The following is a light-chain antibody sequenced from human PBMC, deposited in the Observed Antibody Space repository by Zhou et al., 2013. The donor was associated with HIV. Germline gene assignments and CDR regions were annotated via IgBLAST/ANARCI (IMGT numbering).Light chain of an antibody. V-gene: IGKV1-27*01. CDR2: TAS. J-gene: IGKJ1*01. Sequence: DIQMTQSPSSLSASVGDRVTITCRASQGIGYSLAWYQQQPGRVPKLLIYTASILQSGVPSRFSGSGSGTDFTLTITSLQPEDLATYYCQQSYRTPWSFGQGTKVGNQT. CDR1: QGIGYS. CDR3: QQSYRTPWS.